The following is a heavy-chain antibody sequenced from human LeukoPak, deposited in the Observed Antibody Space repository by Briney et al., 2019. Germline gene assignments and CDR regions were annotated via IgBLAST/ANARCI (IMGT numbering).Heavy chain of an antibody. Sequence: PGGSLRLSCAASGFTFSSYEMNWVRQAPGKGLEWVSYITSSGNTIYYAVSVKGRFTISRDNAKNSLYLQVNSLRAEDTAVYYCARLTTMTTTGGPFDYWGQGTLVTVSS. D-gene: IGHD4-17*01. V-gene: IGHV3-48*03. J-gene: IGHJ4*02. CDR2: ITSSGNTI. CDR3: ARLTTMTTTGGPFDY. CDR1: GFTFSSYE.